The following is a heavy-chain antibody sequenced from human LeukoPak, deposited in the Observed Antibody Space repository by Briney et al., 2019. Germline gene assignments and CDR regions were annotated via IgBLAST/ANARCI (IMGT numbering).Heavy chain of an antibody. CDR1: GYTFTGYY. Sequence: ASVKVSCKASGYTFTGYYIHWVRQAPGQGLEWMGWINPNTGGTKYVQKFQGRVTMTRDTSTSTTYMELSRLRSDDTAVYYCARDNWEVSYNWFDPWGQGTLVTVSS. CDR2: INPNTGGT. D-gene: IGHD3-16*02. J-gene: IGHJ5*02. V-gene: IGHV1-2*02. CDR3: ARDNWEVSYNWFDP.